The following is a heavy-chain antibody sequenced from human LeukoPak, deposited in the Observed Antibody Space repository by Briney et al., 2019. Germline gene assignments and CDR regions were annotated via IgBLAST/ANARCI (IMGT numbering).Heavy chain of an antibody. CDR1: GGTFSSYA. V-gene: IGHV1-69*04. CDR2: IIPILGIA. J-gene: IGHJ4*02. CDR3: ARNYGSGKMALLDY. D-gene: IGHD3-10*01. Sequence: ASVKVSCKASGGTFSSYAISWVRQAPGQGLEWMGRIIPILGIANYAQKFQGRVTITADKSTSTAYMELSSLRSEDTAVYYCARNYGSGKMALLDYWGQGTLVTVSS.